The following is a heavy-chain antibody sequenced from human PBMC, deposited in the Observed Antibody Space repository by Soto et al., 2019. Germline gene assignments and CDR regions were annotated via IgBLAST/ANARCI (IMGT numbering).Heavy chain of an antibody. J-gene: IGHJ5*02. CDR3: ARGHGIMVRGVIMTLRWFDP. CDR1: GGSFSRYY. Sequence: SETLSLTCAVYGGSFSRYYWIWIRQPPGKGLEWIGEINHSGSTNYNPSLKSRVTISVDTSKNQFSLKLSSVTAAYTAVYYCARGHGIMVRGVIMTLRWFDPWGQGTLVTVS. V-gene: IGHV4-34*01. CDR2: INHSGST. D-gene: IGHD3-10*01.